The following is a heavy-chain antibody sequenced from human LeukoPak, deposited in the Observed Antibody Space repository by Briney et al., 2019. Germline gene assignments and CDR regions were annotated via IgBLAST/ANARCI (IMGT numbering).Heavy chain of an antibody. CDR1: GGSVSSGSYH. J-gene: IGHJ4*02. CDR3: ATYYGGVGGRGH. V-gene: IGHV4-61*01. D-gene: IGHD2-21*01. CDR2: NGNT. Sequence: SETLSLTCTVSGGSVSSGSYHWSWIRQAPGKGLEWIGHNGNTNYNPSLKSRVTISIDTSKNQFSLNLNTVTAADTAAYYCATYYGGVGGRGHWGPGTLVTVSS.